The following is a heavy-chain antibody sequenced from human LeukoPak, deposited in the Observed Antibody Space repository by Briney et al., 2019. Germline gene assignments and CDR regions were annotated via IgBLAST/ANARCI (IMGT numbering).Heavy chain of an antibody. CDR2: ISSNGGST. CDR3: ARDGDYGDYMNWFDP. D-gene: IGHD4-17*01. CDR1: GFTFRSYA. V-gene: IGHV3-64*01. J-gene: IGHJ5*02. Sequence: GGSLRFSCAASGFTFRSYAMHWVRQAPGKGLEYVSAISSNGGSTYYANSVKVRFTISRDDSKNTLYLQIGRLRAEDMAVYYCARDGDYGDYMNWFDPWGQGTLVTVSS.